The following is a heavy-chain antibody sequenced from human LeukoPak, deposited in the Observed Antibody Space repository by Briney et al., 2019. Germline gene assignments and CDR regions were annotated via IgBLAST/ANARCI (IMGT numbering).Heavy chain of an antibody. CDR2: QWYDGSNK. V-gene: IGHV3-33*01. Sequence: GRSLRLSCAASGFTFSSYRMHWVRQAPGKGLEWVAVQWYDGSNKYYADSVKGRFTISRDNSKNTLYLQMNSLRAEDTAVYYCAMCIAAAGTRRDYYYYGMDVWGKGTTVTVSS. D-gene: IGHD6-13*01. J-gene: IGHJ6*04. CDR1: GFTFSSYR. CDR3: AMCIAAAGTRRDYYYYGMDV.